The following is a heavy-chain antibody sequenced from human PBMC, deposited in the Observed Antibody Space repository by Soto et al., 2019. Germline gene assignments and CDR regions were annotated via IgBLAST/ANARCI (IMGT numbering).Heavy chain of an antibody. CDR2: IIPMFGIG. J-gene: IGHJ6*01. CDR3: ARVYRQNYSYARDV. Sequence: QVQLVQSGAEVKMPGSSVRVSCKASGGSFSKYGISWVRQAPGQGLEWMGGIIPMFGIGNYAEKFLGRVTITADESPSPSHTELSTLTSEDTAVYFCARVYRQNYSYARDVWGQGTTVTVSS. CDR1: GGSFSKYG. V-gene: IGHV1-69*01. D-gene: IGHD3-16*02.